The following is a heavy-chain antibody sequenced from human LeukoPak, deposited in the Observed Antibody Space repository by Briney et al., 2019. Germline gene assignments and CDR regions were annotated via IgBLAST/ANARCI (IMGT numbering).Heavy chain of an antibody. J-gene: IGHJ3*02. V-gene: IGHV4-30-2*01. D-gene: IGHD1-14*01. CDR2: IYHSGST. CDR3: ARGPGDAFDI. CDR1: GGSISSGGYY. Sequence: SETLSLTCTVSGGSISSGGYYWSWIRQPPGKGLEWIGYIYHSGSTYYNPSLKSRVTISVDRSKNQFSLKLSSVTAADTAVYYCARGPGDAFDIWGQGTMVTVSS.